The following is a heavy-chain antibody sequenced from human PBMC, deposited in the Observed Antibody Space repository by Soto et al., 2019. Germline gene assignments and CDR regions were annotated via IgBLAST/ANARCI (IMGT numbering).Heavy chain of an antibody. J-gene: IGHJ6*02. CDR3: ARGSGITHPREEIDGSNSQDYYYGLDV. V-gene: IGHV4-34*01. D-gene: IGHD3-10*01. Sequence: ASETLSLTCAVYGGPFSGYYWSWIRQPPGKGLEWIGENGEINHSGSTNYTPSLNSRVSISVDTSKNQLSLKLSSVTAADTAVYYCARGSGITHPREEIDGSNSQDYYYGLDVWGQGTTVTISS. CDR1: GGPFSGYY. CDR2: INHSGST.